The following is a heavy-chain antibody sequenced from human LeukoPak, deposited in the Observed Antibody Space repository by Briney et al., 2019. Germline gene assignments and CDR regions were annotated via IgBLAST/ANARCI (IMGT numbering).Heavy chain of an antibody. J-gene: IGHJ5*02. Sequence: SETLSLTCTVSGGSISSYYWSWIRQPPGKGLEWIGYIYYSGSTNYNPSLKGRVTISVDTSKNQFSLKLSSVTAADTAVYYCARVQWLANWFDPWGQGTLVTVSS. CDR1: GGSISSYY. CDR2: IYYSGST. V-gene: IGHV4-59*01. D-gene: IGHD6-19*01. CDR3: ARVQWLANWFDP.